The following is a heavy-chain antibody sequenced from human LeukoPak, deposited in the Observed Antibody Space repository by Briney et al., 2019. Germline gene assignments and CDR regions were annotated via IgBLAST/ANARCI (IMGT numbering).Heavy chain of an antibody. Sequence: SETLSLTCAVSGGSISSYYWSWIRQPAGKGLEWIGRIYTSGSTNYNPSLKSRVTMSVDTSKNQFSLKPSSVTAADTAVYYCATNIVGATSDYYYYYMDVWGKGTTVTISS. CDR2: IYTSGST. D-gene: IGHD1-26*01. CDR3: ATNIVGATSDYYYYYMDV. J-gene: IGHJ6*03. V-gene: IGHV4-4*07. CDR1: GGSISSYY.